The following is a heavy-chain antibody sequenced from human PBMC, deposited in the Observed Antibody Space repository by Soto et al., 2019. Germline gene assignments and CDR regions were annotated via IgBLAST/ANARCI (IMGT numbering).Heavy chain of an antibody. CDR1: GGSITSSGSA. J-gene: IGHJ4*02. D-gene: IGHD1-1*01. CDR2: IDYSGNI. Sequence: PSETLSLTCNASGGSITSSGSAWGWIRQSPGKGLEWIGTIDYSGNIYYIPSLKSRITISVDTSKNQISLKLSSVTAADTAVYYCARHIHKRGFEYYYDSWGQGTLVTVSS. CDR3: ARHIHKRGFEYYYDS. V-gene: IGHV4-39*01.